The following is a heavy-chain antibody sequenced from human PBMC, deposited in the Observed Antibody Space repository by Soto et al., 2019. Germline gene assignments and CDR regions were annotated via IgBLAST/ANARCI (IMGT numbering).Heavy chain of an antibody. CDR1: GFTFGSYA. CDR2: ISGSGGST. Sequence: GGSLRLSCAASGFTFGSYAMSWVRQAPGKGLEWVSAISGSGGSTYYADSVKGRFTISRDNSKNTLYLQMNSLRAEDTAVYYCAKGGGIAAAGTIVLYYYYGMDVWGQGTTVTVSS. J-gene: IGHJ6*02. V-gene: IGHV3-23*01. CDR3: AKGGGIAAAGTIVLYYYYGMDV. D-gene: IGHD6-13*01.